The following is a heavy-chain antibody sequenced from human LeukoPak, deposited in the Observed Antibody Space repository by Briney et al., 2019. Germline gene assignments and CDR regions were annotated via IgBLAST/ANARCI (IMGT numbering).Heavy chain of an antibody. J-gene: IGHJ4*02. CDR2: ISGSGGST. CDR3: AKGNYYYDSSGYYS. V-gene: IGHV3-23*01. D-gene: IGHD3-22*01. Sequence: GGSLRLSCAASGFTFSSYAMSWVRQAPGKGLEWVSAISGSGGSTYYADSVKGRFTISRDNSKNTLYLQMNSLRAEDTAVYYCAKGNYYYDSSGYYSWGQGTLVTVSS. CDR1: GFTFSSYA.